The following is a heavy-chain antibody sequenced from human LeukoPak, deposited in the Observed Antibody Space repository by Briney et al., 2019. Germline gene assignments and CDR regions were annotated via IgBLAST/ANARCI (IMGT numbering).Heavy chain of an antibody. D-gene: IGHD1-26*01. CDR3: ASCSGSYYATWAAFDI. V-gene: IGHV3-48*01. CDR1: GFTFSSYS. J-gene: IGHJ3*02. CDR2: ISSSSSTI. Sequence: PGGSLRLSCAASGFTFSSYSMNWVRQAPGKGLEWVSYISSSSSTIYYADSVKGRFTISRDNAKNSLYLQMNSLRAEDTAVYYCASCSGSYYATWAAFDIWGQGTMVTVSS.